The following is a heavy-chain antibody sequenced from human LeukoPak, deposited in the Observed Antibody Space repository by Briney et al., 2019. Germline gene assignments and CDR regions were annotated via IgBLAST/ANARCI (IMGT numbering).Heavy chain of an antibody. CDR2: ISSSGSTI. J-gene: IGHJ4*02. CDR1: GFTFSSYE. Sequence: GGSLRLSCAASGFTFSSYEMNWVRQAPGKGLEWVSYISSSGSTIYYADSVKGRFTISRDNAKNSLYLQMNSLRAEDTAVYYCARFLKADGDYGYYFDYWGQGTLVTVSS. V-gene: IGHV3-48*03. CDR3: ARFLKADGDYGYYFDY. D-gene: IGHD4-17*01.